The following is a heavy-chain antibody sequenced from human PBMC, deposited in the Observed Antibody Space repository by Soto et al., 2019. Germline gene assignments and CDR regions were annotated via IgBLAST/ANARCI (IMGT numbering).Heavy chain of an antibody. CDR1: GYTFTSHD. D-gene: IGHD4-17*01. Sequence: ASVKVSCKASGYTFTSHDINWVRQATGQGLEWMGWMNPNSGNTGYAQKFQGRVTMTRNTSISTAYMELSSLGSEDTAVYYCARWDYGVYARFDYWGQGTLVTVSS. CDR3: ARWDYGVYARFDY. J-gene: IGHJ4*02. V-gene: IGHV1-8*01. CDR2: MNPNSGNT.